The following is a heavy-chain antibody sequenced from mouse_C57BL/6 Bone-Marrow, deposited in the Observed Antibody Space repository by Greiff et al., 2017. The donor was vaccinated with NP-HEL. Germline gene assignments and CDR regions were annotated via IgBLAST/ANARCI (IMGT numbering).Heavy chain of an antibody. J-gene: IGHJ2*01. Sequence: VQLQQPGAELVRPGSSVKLSCKASGYTFTSYWMHWVKQRPIQGLEWIGNIDPSDSETHYNQKFKDKATLTVDKSSSTAYMQLSSLTSEDSAVYYCARRAGSSYGYFDYWGQGTTLTVSS. CDR3: ARRAGSSYGYFDY. V-gene: IGHV1-52*01. D-gene: IGHD1-1*01. CDR1: GYTFTSYW. CDR2: IDPSDSET.